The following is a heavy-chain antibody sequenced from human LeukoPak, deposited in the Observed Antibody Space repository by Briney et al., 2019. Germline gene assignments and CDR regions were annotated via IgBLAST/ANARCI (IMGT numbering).Heavy chain of an antibody. J-gene: IGHJ5*02. CDR1: GFTFSNYE. V-gene: IGHV3-48*03. D-gene: IGHD2-21*01. CDR3: ARDPVAAGFDRWFDP. Sequence: PGGSLRLSCAASGFTFSNYEMSWVRQAPGKGMEWVSYISSSDNSIYYADSVKGRSTISRDNAKNSLYLQMNSLRAEDTAVYYCARDPVAAGFDRWFDPWGQGTLVTVSS. CDR2: ISSSDNSI.